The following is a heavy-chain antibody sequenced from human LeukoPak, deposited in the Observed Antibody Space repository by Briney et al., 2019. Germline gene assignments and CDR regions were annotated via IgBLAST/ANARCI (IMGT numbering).Heavy chain of an antibody. CDR3: TTGIRGD. CDR2: IASKTDGGAT. V-gene: IGHV3-15*07. J-gene: IGHJ4*02. D-gene: IGHD3-10*01. CDR1: GLTVSNAW. Sequence: GGSLRLSCSASGLTVSNAWMNWVRQAPGEGLDWVGRIASKTDGGATDYAAPVKGRFTISRDDSKNTLNLQMNSLKAEDTAVYYCTTGIRGDWGQGTLVTVSS.